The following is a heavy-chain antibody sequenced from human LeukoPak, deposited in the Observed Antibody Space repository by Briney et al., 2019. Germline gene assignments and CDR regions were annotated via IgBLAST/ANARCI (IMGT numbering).Heavy chain of an antibody. J-gene: IGHJ4*02. V-gene: IGHV4-39*01. CDR2: IYCSGST. Sequence: SETLSLTCTVSGGSISSSSYYWGWIRQPPGKGLEWIGSIYCSGSTYYNPPLKSRVTISVDTSKNQFSLKLSSVTAADTAVYYCARPGSDYWGQGTLVTVSS. CDR1: GGSISSSSYY. D-gene: IGHD3-10*01. CDR3: ARPGSDY.